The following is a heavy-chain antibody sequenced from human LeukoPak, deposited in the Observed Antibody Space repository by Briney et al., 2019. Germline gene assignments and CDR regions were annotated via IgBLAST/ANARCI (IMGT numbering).Heavy chain of an antibody. J-gene: IGHJ5*02. V-gene: IGHV3-23*01. D-gene: IGHD3-10*01. CDR1: GFTFSSYA. CDR3: AKREARVVRGVSSRSHQFDP. CDR2: ISGSGGST. Sequence: PGGSLRLSCAASGFTFSSYAMSWVRQAPGKGLEWVSAISGSGGSTYYADSVKGRFTISRDNSKNTLYLQMNSLRAEDTAVYYCAKREARVVRGVSSRSHQFDPWGQGTLVTVSS.